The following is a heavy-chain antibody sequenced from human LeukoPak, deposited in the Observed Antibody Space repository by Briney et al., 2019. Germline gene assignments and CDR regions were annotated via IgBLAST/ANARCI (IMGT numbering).Heavy chain of an antibody. J-gene: IGHJ4*02. CDR2: ISKDGNNK. D-gene: IGHD3-10*01. V-gene: IGHV3-30*03. CDR3: ARSYGHSIDY. CDR1: GFTFISYG. Sequence: GGPLRLSCAASGFTFISYGMHWVGQAPGKGLGWVAVISKDGNNKYYADAAKGRLTISRDNSKEMLYLQVNSLRADDTAVFYCARSYGHSIDYWGQGTLVTVSS.